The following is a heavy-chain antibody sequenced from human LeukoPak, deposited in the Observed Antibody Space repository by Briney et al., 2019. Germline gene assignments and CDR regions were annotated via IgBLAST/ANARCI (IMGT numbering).Heavy chain of an antibody. Sequence: SETLSLTCTVSGGSISSYYWSWIRQPAGKGLEWIGRIYTSGSTNYNPSLKSRVTMSVDTSRNQFSLKLSSVTAADTAVYYCAREATADILTGYYTSPHFDYWGQGTLVTVSS. V-gene: IGHV4-4*07. CDR1: GGSISSYY. CDR3: AREATADILTGYYTSPHFDY. J-gene: IGHJ4*02. D-gene: IGHD3-9*01. CDR2: IYTSGST.